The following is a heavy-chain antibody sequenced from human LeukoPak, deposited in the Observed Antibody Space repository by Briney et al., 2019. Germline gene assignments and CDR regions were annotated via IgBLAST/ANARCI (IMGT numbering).Heavy chain of an antibody. Sequence: QSGGSLRLSCAASGFTFSSYSMNWVRQAPGKGLEWVSYISSSSSTIYYADSVKGRFTISRDNSKNTLYLHMNSLRAEDTAVYYCAKPPRGSGADYWGQGTLVTVSS. CDR1: GFTFSSYS. CDR3: AKPPRGSGADY. CDR2: ISSSSSTI. V-gene: IGHV3-48*01. J-gene: IGHJ4*02. D-gene: IGHD3-10*01.